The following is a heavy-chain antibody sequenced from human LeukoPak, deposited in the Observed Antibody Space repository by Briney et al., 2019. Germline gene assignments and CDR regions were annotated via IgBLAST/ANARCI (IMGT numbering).Heavy chain of an antibody. V-gene: IGHV4-59*12. D-gene: IGHD6-13*01. Sequence: PSETLSLTCTASGGSISSYYWSWIRQPPGKGLEWIGYIYYSGSTNYNPSLKSRVTISVDTSKNQFSLKLSSVTAADTAVYYCARGLLAAAGICRDSGGIFDYWGQGTLVTVSS. CDR1: GGSISSYY. J-gene: IGHJ4*02. CDR2: IYYSGST. CDR3: ARGLLAAAGICRDSGGIFDY.